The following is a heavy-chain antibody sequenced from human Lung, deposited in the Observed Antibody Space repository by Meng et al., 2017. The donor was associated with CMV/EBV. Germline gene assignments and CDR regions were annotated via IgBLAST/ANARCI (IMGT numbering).Heavy chain of an antibody. CDR1: GASISSNY. J-gene: IGHJ3*02. V-gene: IGHV4-59*01. Sequence: SETLSLTCTVSGASISSNYWSWSRRPPGKGLEYIGSISYTGYIEYNPSLKGRVTISLDTSKNHFSLKLTSVTAADTAMYYCAGPDDMGSSPHDPFDMWGKGKXVTVSS. CDR2: ISYTGYI. CDR3: AGPDDMGSSPHDPFDM. D-gene: IGHD1-1*01.